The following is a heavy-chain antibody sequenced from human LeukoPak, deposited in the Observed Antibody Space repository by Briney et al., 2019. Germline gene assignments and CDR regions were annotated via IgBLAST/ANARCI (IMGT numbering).Heavy chain of an antibody. CDR2: IYSGGKT. J-gene: IGHJ4*02. CDR3: ARATHDFGDYNDY. V-gene: IGHV3-53*01. Sequence: PGGSLRLSCAASGFTISSNYMSWVRQAPGKGLQWVSIIYSGGKTFYADSVKGRFTIPRDNSKNTLYLQMNSLRAEDTAVYYCARATHDFGDYNDYWGQGTLVTVSS. D-gene: IGHD4-17*01. CDR1: GFTISSNY.